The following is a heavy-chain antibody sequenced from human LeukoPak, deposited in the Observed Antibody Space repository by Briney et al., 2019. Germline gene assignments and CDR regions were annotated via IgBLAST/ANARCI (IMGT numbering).Heavy chain of an antibody. CDR3: ARGPSLSWYYGSGASYYFDY. CDR1: GFTFDDYG. D-gene: IGHD3-10*01. J-gene: IGHJ4*02. CDR2: INWNGGST. V-gene: IGHV3-20*04. Sequence: GGSLRLSCTASGFTFDDYGMSWVRQAPGKGLEWVSGINWNGGSTGYADSVKGRFTISRDNAKNSLYLQMDSLRAEDTALYYCARGPSLSWYYGSGASYYFDYWGQGTLVTVSS.